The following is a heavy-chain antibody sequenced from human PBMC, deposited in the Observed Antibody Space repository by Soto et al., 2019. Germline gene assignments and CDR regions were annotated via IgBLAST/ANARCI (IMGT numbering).Heavy chain of an antibody. CDR3: ARYGSGSYNFWFAP. CDR1: GYTFTSCD. J-gene: IGHJ5*02. CDR2: MNPNSGNT. V-gene: IGHV1-8*01. D-gene: IGHD3-10*01. Sequence: ASVKVSCKASGYTFTSCDINWVRQATGQGLEWMGWMNPNSGNTGYAQKFQGRVTMTRNTSISTAYMELSSLRSEDTAVYYCARYGSGSYNFWFAPWGQGILVTVSS.